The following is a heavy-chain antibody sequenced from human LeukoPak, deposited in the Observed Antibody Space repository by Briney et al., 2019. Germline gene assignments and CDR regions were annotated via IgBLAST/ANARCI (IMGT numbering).Heavy chain of an antibody. CDR3: AKDEGDIVVVVAAIGY. CDR1: GFTFSSYG. CDR2: ISGSGGST. Sequence: GGSLRLSCAASGFTFSSYGMSWVRQAPGKGLEGVSAISGSGGSTYYADSVKGRFTISRDNSKNTLYLQMNSLRAEDTAVYYCAKDEGDIVVVVAAIGYWGQGTLVTVSS. V-gene: IGHV3-23*01. J-gene: IGHJ4*02. D-gene: IGHD2-15*01.